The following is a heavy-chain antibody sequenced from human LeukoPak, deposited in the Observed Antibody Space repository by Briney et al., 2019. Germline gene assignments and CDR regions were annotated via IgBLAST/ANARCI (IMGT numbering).Heavy chain of an antibody. D-gene: IGHD2-15*01. V-gene: IGHV4-39*01. J-gene: IGHJ4*02. Sequence: PSETLSLTCTVSGGSIDRRSYYWDWIRQAPGKGLEWIGTIYHSGSTAYNPSLKSRVAIFVDTSKNQFSLILHSVAAADTAVYYCARRSEFDNTHYHYFDYWGQGALVTVSS. CDR3: ARRSEFDNTHYHYFDY. CDR1: GGSIDRRSYY. CDR2: IYHSGST.